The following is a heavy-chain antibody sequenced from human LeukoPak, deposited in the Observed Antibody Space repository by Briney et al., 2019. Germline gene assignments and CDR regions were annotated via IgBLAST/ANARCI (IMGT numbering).Heavy chain of an antibody. CDR1: GGSFSNYY. CDR2: INDSGRT. J-gene: IGHJ6*03. D-gene: IGHD1-7*01. CDR3: ARRWNYGRNYYIDV. V-gene: IGHV4-34*01. Sequence: SETLSLTCAVYGGSFSNYYWSWTRQTPGKGMEWIGEINDSGRTNYNPSFMSRVTVSVDTSKNQFSLRLTSVTATDTAVYYCARRWNYGRNYYIDVWGKGATVSVSS.